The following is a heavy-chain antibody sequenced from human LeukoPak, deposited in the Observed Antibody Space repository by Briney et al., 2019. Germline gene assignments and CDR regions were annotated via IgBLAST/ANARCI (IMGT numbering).Heavy chain of an antibody. J-gene: IGHJ3*02. CDR1: GFTFSSYG. D-gene: IGHD2-2*01. CDR3: ARGSVPIAAFDI. CDR2: IWYDGSNK. Sequence: GRSLRLSCAASGFTFSSYGMYWVRQAPGKGLEWVAVIWYDGSNKYYADSVKGRFTISRDNSKNTLYLQMNSLRAEDTAVYYCARGSVPIAAFDIWGQGTMVTVSS. V-gene: IGHV3-33*01.